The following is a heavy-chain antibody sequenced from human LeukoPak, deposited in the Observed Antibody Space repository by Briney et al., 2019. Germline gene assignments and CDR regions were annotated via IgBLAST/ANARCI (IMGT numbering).Heavy chain of an antibody. CDR2: IYYSGST. J-gene: IGHJ4*02. Sequence: SETLSLTCTVSGGSISSGDYYWSWIRQPPGKGLAWIGYIYYSGSTYYNPSLKSRVTISVDTSKNQFSLKLSSVTAADTAVYYCARTSGYDYSYFDYWGQGTLVTVSS. V-gene: IGHV4-30-4*01. CDR1: GGSISSGDYY. D-gene: IGHD5-12*01. CDR3: ARTSGYDYSYFDY.